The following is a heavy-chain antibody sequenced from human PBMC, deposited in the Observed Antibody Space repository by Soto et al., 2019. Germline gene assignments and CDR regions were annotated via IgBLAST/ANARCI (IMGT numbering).Heavy chain of an antibody. CDR3: ARVGSWLSAWSLVY. D-gene: IGHD3-22*01. J-gene: IGHJ4*02. V-gene: IGHV1-8*01. CDR2: MNPDRGNT. Sequence: VQLVQSGAEVKKPGASVKVSCKASGYTFTSYDITWVRQASGQGLEWMGWMNPDRGNTGYAQKLQCRVTMTRNTCISTAYMELSSLRSEHTAVYYCARVGSWLSAWSLVYWGQGTLVTVSS. CDR1: GYTFTSYD.